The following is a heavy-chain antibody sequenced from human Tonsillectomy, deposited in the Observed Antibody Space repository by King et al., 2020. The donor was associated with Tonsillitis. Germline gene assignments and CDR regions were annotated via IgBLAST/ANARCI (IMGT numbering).Heavy chain of an antibody. Sequence: VQLVESGGGLVQPGRSLRLSCVASGFTFGDFAMHWVRQPPGRGLEWGSGVSWNSGTIIYADSVRGRFTISRDNAKNSLYLQMNSLKPEDTALYYCAKKIVGAWYFDLWGRGTLVTVSS. J-gene: IGHJ2*01. V-gene: IGHV3-9*01. CDR1: GFTFGDFA. D-gene: IGHD1-26*01. CDR2: VSWNSGTI. CDR3: AKKIVGAWYFDL.